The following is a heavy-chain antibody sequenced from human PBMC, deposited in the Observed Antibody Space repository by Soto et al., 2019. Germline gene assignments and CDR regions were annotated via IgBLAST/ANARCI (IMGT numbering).Heavy chain of an antibody. J-gene: IGHJ5*02. Sequence: GGSLRLSCAASGFTFNNYAIDWVRQAPGKGLEWVSSISSSSIYIYYADSVKGRFTISRDNAKNSLFLQMDSLRVEDTAVYYCARATRGRHGVAAPGFNWFDPWGQGTLVTVSS. CDR1: GFTFNNYA. V-gene: IGHV3-21*01. CDR2: ISSSSIYI. D-gene: IGHD6-13*01. CDR3: ARATRGRHGVAAPGFNWFDP.